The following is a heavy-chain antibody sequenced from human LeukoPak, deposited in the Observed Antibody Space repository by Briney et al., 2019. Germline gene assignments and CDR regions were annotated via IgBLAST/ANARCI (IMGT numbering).Heavy chain of an antibody. CDR2: TSRSSNYI. CDR1: GFTFSSYS. J-gene: IGHJ4*02. Sequence: GGSLRLSCAASGFTFSSYSMNWVRPAPGKGREWVSSTSRSSNYIYYADSVKGRFTISRDNAKNSLYLQINSLRAEDASVYYCARGENNYGYYYFDYWGQGTLVTVSS. V-gene: IGHV3-21*01. D-gene: IGHD5-24*01. CDR3: ARGENNYGYYYFDY.